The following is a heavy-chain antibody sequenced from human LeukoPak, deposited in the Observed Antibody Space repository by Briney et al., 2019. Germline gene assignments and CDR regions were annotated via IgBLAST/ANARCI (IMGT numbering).Heavy chain of an antibody. J-gene: IGHJ3*02. CDR2: ISGNSGNT. CDR3: AREGSAVTKHAFDI. CDR1: GYSFSSYG. Sequence: ASVKVSCKASGYSFSSYGISWVRQSPGQGLEWMGWISGNSGNTNYAQNIQGRVTMTTDTSTNTAYMELRSLRSDDTAVYYCAREGSAVTKHAFDIWGQGTMVTVSS. V-gene: IGHV1-18*01. D-gene: IGHD4-17*01.